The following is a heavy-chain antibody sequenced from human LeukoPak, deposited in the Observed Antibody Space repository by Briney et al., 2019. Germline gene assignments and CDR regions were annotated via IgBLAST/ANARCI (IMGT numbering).Heavy chain of an antibody. CDR3: AKAFRRDGYNFDY. Sequence: PGGSLRLSCEASGFTFSSYDMNWVRQTPDKGLEWVGFVSHDGRSQYYAESVRGRFTISRDNSKNSLYLQMNSLRAEDTALYYCAKAFRRDGYNFDYWGQGTLVTVSS. CDR1: GFTFSSYD. D-gene: IGHD5-24*01. V-gene: IGHV3-30*18. CDR2: VSHDGRSQ. J-gene: IGHJ4*02.